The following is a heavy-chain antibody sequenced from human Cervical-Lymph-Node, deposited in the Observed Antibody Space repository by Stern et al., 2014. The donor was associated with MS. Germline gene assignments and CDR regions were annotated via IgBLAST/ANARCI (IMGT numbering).Heavy chain of an antibody. CDR2: TYLDDDK. D-gene: IGHD2-15*01. V-gene: IGHV2-5*02. CDR1: GFSLTTTGMG. J-gene: IGHJ4*02. Sequence: QVTLKESGPTLLKPTQTLTLTCTFSGFSLTTTGMGVGWIRQPPGKALEWLALTYLDDDKRYSPSLNSRLTVTKDTSKNQVVLTMTNMDPVDTGTYYCARRGPCSASTCTFDFWGQGALVSVSS. CDR3: ARRGPCSASTCTFDF.